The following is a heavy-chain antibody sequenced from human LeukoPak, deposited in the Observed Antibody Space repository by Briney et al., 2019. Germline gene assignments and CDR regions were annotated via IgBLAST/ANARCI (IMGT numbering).Heavy chain of an antibody. V-gene: IGHV4-39*01. CDR3: ASSGNTVTTINYGMDV. CDR1: GGSISSSSYY. J-gene: IGHJ6*02. CDR2: IYYSGST. D-gene: IGHD4-17*01. Sequence: PSETLSLTCTVSGGSISSSSYYWGWIRQPPGKGLEWIGSIYYSGSTYYNPSLKSRVTISVDTSKNQFSLKLSSVTAADTAVYYCASSGNTVTTINYGMDVWGQGTTVTVSS.